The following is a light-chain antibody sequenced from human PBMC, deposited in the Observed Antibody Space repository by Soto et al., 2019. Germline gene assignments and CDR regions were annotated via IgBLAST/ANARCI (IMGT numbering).Light chain of an antibody. CDR3: QHQT. CDR1: QSISSW. Sequence: DIQMTQSPSTLSASVGDRVTITCRASQSISSWLAWYQQKPGKAPKLLIYDASSLESGVPSRFSGSGSGTEFTLTLSSLQPDDFATYYCQHQTVGQGPKVEIK. V-gene: IGKV1-5*01. J-gene: IGKJ1*01. CDR2: DAS.